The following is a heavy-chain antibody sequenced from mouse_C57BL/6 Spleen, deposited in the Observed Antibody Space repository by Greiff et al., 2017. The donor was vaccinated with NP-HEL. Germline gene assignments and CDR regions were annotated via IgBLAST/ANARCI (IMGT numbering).Heavy chain of an antibody. D-gene: IGHD2-1*01. CDR3: ASGNYGFYAMDY. CDR1: GYTFTSYW. V-gene: IGHV1-61*01. Sequence: QVQLQQPGAELVRPGSSVKLSCKASGYTFTSYWMDWVKQRPGQGLEWIGNIYPSDSETHYNQKFKDKATLTVDKSSSTAYMQLSSLTSEDSAVYYCASGNYGFYAMDYWGQGTSVTVSS. J-gene: IGHJ4*01. CDR2: IYPSDSET.